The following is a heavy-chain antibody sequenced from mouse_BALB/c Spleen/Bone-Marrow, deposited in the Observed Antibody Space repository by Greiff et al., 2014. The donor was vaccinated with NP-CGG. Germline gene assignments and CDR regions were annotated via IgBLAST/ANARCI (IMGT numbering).Heavy chain of an antibody. CDR3: ARNYGFDY. CDR2: IYPGNVNT. J-gene: IGHJ2*01. D-gene: IGHD1-1*01. V-gene: IGHV1S56*01. Sequence: LEESGPELVKPGASVRISCKASGYTFTSYYIHWVKQRPGQGLEWIGWIYPGNVNTKYNEKFKGKATLTADKSSSTAYMQLSCLTSEDSAVYFCARNYGFDYWGQGTTLTVSS. CDR1: GYTFTSYY.